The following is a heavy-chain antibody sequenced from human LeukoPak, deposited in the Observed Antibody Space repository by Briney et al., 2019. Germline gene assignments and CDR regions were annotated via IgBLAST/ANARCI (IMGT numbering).Heavy chain of an antibody. Sequence: PGGALRLSCAASGFTFSDYYMTWIRQAPGKGLELVSYISSRGITIYYADSVKGRLTISRDNAKNSLYLQMNSLRVEDTAVYYCAKVANYYYGSESYNVFEHWGQGTPVTASS. J-gene: IGHJ4*02. D-gene: IGHD3-10*01. CDR2: ISSRGITI. V-gene: IGHV3-11*04. CDR1: GFTFSDYY. CDR3: AKVANYYYGSESYNVFEH.